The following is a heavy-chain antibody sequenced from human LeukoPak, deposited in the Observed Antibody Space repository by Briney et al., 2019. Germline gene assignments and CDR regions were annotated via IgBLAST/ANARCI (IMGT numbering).Heavy chain of an antibody. V-gene: IGHV3-33*06. Sequence: GGSLRLSCAASGFTFSSYGMHWVRQAPGKGLEWVAVIWYDGSNKYYADSVKGRFTISRDNSKNTLYLQMNSLRDEDTAVYYCAKAARESGYYTYFDYWGQGTLVTVSS. CDR1: GFTFSSYG. J-gene: IGHJ4*02. CDR3: AKAARESGYYTYFDY. CDR2: IWYDGSNK. D-gene: IGHD3-22*01.